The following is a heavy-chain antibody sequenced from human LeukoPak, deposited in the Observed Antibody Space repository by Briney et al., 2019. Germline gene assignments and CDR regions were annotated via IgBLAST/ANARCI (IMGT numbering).Heavy chain of an antibody. J-gene: IGHJ4*02. CDR3: AKDLHYDFWSGYYIIGDY. CDR2: ISYDGSNK. Sequence: GGSLRLSCAASGFTFSSYGMHWVRQAPGKGLEWVAVISYDGSNKYYADSVEGRFTISRDNSKNTLYLQMNSLRAEDTAMYYCAKDLHYDFWSGYYIIGDYWGQGTLVTVSS. V-gene: IGHV3-30*18. D-gene: IGHD3-3*01. CDR1: GFTFSSYG.